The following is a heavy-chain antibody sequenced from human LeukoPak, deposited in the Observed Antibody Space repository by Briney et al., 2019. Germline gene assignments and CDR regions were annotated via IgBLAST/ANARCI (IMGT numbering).Heavy chain of an antibody. J-gene: IGHJ4*02. V-gene: IGHV3-53*01. CDR3: VRAALWFGEGLAFDS. Sequence: GGSLRLSCAASGVTVSRNYMTWVRQAPGKGLKWVSIIYGGGTTDYADSVKGRFTISRDNSKNTLYLQMNNLRAEDTAIYYCVRAALWFGEGLAFDSWGQGTLVTVSS. D-gene: IGHD3-10*01. CDR2: IYGGGTT. CDR1: GVTVSRNY.